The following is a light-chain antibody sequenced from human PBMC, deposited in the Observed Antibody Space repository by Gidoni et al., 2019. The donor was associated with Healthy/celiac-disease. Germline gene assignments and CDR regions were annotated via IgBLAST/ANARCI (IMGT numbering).Light chain of an antibody. J-gene: IGLJ3*02. Sequence: SYELTQPPSVTASPGQTARITCSGGALPKKYAYWYKQKSGQAPVLVIYEDSKRPSGIPERFSGSSSGTIATLTISGAQVEDEADYYCYSTDSSGNHRVFGGGTKLTVL. V-gene: IGLV3-10*01. CDR3: YSTDSSGNHRV. CDR1: ALPKKY. CDR2: EDS.